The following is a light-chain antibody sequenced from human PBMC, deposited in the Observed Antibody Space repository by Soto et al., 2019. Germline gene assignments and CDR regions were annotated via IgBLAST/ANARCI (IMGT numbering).Light chain of an antibody. CDR3: QVWDSSSDGGYV. CDR1: NIGSKS. Sequence: SSELTQPPSVSVAPGQTARITCGGTNIGSKSVHWYQQKPGQAPVLVVYDDSDRPSGIPERFSGSNSGNTATLTISRVEAGDEADYYCQVWDSSSDGGYVFGTGTKLTVL. CDR2: DDS. J-gene: IGLJ1*01. V-gene: IGLV3-21*02.